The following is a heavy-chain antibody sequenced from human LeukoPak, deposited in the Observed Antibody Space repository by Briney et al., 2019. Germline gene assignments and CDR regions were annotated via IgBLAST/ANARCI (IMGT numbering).Heavy chain of an antibody. CDR2: INHSGST. CDR3: ARGHESGGDYD. V-gene: IGHV4-34*01. Sequence: PSETLSLTCAVYGGSFSGYYWSWLRQPPGKGLEWIGEINHSGSTNYNPSLKSRVTISVDTSKNQFSLKLSSVTAADTAVYYCARGHESGGDYDWGQGTLVTVSS. D-gene: IGHD4-17*01. J-gene: IGHJ4*02. CDR1: GGSFSGYY.